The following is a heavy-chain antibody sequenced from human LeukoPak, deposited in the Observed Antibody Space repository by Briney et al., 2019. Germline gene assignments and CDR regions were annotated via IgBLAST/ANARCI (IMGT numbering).Heavy chain of an antibody. D-gene: IGHD2-2*01. Sequence: PGGSLGLSCAASGFTFSGCAMSWVRQAPGKGLEWLSYISSSSSTIYYADSVKGRFTISRDDAKNSLYLQMNRLRDEDTSVYYCARDTPLGASYDYWGQGTLVTVSS. CDR1: GFTFSGCA. CDR3: ARDTPLGASYDY. J-gene: IGHJ4*02. V-gene: IGHV3-48*02. CDR2: ISSSSSTI.